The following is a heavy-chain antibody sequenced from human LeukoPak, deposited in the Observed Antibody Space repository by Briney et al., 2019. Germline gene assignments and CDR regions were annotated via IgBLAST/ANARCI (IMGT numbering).Heavy chain of an antibody. CDR2: IRSEPNSYAT. D-gene: IGHD2-8*01. J-gene: IGHJ4*02. CDR1: GFTFNGSA. V-gene: IGHV3-73*01. CDR3: TSLLGYCTNDVCYNY. Sequence: GGSLTLSCAASGFTFNGSAMHWVRQASGKGLEWVGRIRSEPNSYATAYAASVKGRFTISRDDSKNTAYLQTNSLKTEDTAVYYCTSLLGYCTNDVCYNYWGQGTLVTVSS.